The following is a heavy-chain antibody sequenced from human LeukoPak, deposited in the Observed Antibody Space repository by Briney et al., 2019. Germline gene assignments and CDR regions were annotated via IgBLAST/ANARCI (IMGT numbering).Heavy chain of an antibody. CDR2: INHSGST. D-gene: IGHD2-15*01. V-gene: IGHV4-34*01. J-gene: IGHJ4*02. CDR3: ARNFPGVGCSGGSCYDY. Sequence: SETLSLTCAVYGGSFSGYYWSWIRQPPGKGLEWIGEINHSGSTNYNPSLKSRVTISVDTSKNQFSLKLSSVTAADTAVYFCARNFPGVGCSGGSCYDYWGQGTLVTVSS. CDR1: GGSFSGYY.